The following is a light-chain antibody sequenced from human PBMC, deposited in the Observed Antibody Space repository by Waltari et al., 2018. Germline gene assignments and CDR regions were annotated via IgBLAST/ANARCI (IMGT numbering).Light chain of an antibody. V-gene: IGKV1-39*01. CDR1: QSISSY. CDR2: AAS. J-gene: IGKJ2*01. CDR3: QQSYGTPYT. Sequence: DIQMTQSPSSLSASAGDRVTITCRASQSISSYLNWYQQKPGKAPKLLIYAASSLRSGVPSRFSGSGSGTDFTLTISSLQPEDFATYYCQQSYGTPYTFGQGTKLEIK.